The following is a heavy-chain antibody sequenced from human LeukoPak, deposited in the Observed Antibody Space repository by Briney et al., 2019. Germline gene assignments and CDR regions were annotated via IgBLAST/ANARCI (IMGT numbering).Heavy chain of an antibody. V-gene: IGHV1-69*06. CDR2: IIPIFGTA. CDR1: GGTFSSYA. CDR3: ARGGAHDYGDYGAFDI. Sequence: ASVKVSCKASGGTFSSYAISWVRQAPGQGLEWMGGIIPIFGTANYAQKFQGRVTITADKSTSTAYMELSSLRSEDTAVYYCARGGAHDYGDYGAFDIWGQGTMVTVSS. J-gene: IGHJ3*02. D-gene: IGHD4-17*01.